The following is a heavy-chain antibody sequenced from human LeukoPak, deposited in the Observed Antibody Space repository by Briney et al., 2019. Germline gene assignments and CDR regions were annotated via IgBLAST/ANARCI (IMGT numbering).Heavy chain of an antibody. Sequence: GGSLRLSCAASGFTFSSYGMHWVRQAPGKGLEWVAFIRYDGSNKYYADSVKGRFTISRDNSKNTLYLQMNSLRAEDTAVYYCATIVVPAATATLDYWGQGTLVTVSS. CDR1: GFTFSSYG. CDR2: IRYDGSNK. CDR3: ATIVVPAATATLDY. J-gene: IGHJ4*02. D-gene: IGHD2-2*01. V-gene: IGHV3-30*02.